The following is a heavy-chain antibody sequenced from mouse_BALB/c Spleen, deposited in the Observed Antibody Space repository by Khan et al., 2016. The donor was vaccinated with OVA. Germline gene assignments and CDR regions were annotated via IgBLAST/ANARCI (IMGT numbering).Heavy chain of an antibody. CDR3: ARKDYYDYDPFPY. J-gene: IGHJ3*01. CDR2: ISYSGNT. V-gene: IGHV3-2*02. Sequence: VQLLETGPGLVKPSQSLSLSCTATGYSFTSEFVWNWIRQFPGNKLECMGYISYSGNTRYNPSLKSLISITRDTSSNPFFLQLTSVTTEDTATCYCARKDYYDYDPFPYWGQGTLVTVSA. CDR1: GYSFTSEFV. D-gene: IGHD2-4*01.